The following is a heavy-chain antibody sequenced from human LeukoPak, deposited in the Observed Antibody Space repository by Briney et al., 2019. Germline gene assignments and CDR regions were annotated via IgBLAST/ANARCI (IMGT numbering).Heavy chain of an antibody. CDR2: INHSGST. J-gene: IGHJ4*02. D-gene: IGHD2-2*01. Sequence: PSETLSLTCAVYGGSFSGYYWSWIRQPPGKGLEWIGEINHSGSTNYNPSLKSRVTISVDTSKNQFSLKLSSVTAADTAVYYCARPPRYCSSTSCYFDYWGQGTLVTVSS. V-gene: IGHV4-34*01. CDR3: ARPPRYCSSTSCYFDY. CDR1: GGSFSGYY.